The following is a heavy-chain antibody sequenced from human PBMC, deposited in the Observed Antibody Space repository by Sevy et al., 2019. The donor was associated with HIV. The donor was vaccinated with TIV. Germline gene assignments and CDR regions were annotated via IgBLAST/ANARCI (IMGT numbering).Heavy chain of an antibody. CDR2: ISYDGRNT. V-gene: IGHV3-30*18. CDR3: AKVGGSELELFEFYGMDV. Sequence: GGSLRLSCAASGITFNDYGMNWVRQAPGKGLEWVAVISYDGRNTYYGDSVKGRFTISRDNSKNILHLQMNSLRAEDTAVYCCAKVGGSELELFEFYGMDVWGQGTTVTVSS. J-gene: IGHJ6*02. CDR1: GITFNDYG. D-gene: IGHD3-10*01.